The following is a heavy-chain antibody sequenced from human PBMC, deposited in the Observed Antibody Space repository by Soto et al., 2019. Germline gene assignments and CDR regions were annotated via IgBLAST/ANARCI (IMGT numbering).Heavy chain of an antibody. D-gene: IGHD2-21*02. V-gene: IGHV4-31*03. CDR1: GSSISSGATY. CDR2: IYYSGST. Sequence: SDTLSLTCTFSGSSISSGATYWRWIRQHPGKGLEWIGYIYYSGSTYYNPSLKSRVTISVDTSKNQFSLKLSSVTAADTAVYYCARSDNVVLTAAFNYWGQGTRVTVS. J-gene: IGHJ4*02. CDR3: ARSDNVVLTAAFNY.